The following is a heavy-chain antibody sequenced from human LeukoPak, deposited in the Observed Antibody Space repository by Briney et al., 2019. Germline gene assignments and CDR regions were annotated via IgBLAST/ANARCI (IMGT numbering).Heavy chain of an antibody. V-gene: IGHV3-48*04. CDR1: GFTFSSYS. J-gene: IGHJ5*02. Sequence: GGSLRLSCAASGFTFSSYSMNWIRQAPGKGLEWVSYISSSGSTIYYADSVKGRFTISRDNAKNSLYLQMNSLRAEDTAVYYCASGPLNWFDPWGQGTLVTVSS. CDR2: ISSSGSTI. CDR3: ASGPLNWFDP.